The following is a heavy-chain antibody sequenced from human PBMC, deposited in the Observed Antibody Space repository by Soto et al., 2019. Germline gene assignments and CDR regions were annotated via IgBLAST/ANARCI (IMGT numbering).Heavy chain of an antibody. V-gene: IGHV3-15*01. Sequence: EVQLVESGGGLVKPGGSLRLSCAASGFTFSNAWMSWVRQAPGGGLEWVGRIKRNIDSGTTDYAAPVKGRFAISRDDSNSILYLEMNSLRSEDTAVYYCTTVDAVVLNWGQGLLVTVSS. CDR3: TTVDAVVLN. J-gene: IGHJ4*02. CDR1: GFTFSNAW. CDR2: IKRNIDSGTT. D-gene: IGHD6-19*01.